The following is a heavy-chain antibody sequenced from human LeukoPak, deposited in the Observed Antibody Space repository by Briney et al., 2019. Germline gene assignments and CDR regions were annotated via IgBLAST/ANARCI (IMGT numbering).Heavy chain of an antibody. J-gene: IGHJ4*02. Sequence: SETLSLTCTVSGGSISSYYWSWIRQPPGKGLEWIGYIYYSGSTNYNPSLKSRVTISVDTSKNQFPLKLSSVTAADTAVYYCAREQDYYGSGVVFDYWGQGTLVTVSS. V-gene: IGHV4-59*01. CDR2: IYYSGST. CDR3: AREQDYYGSGVVFDY. D-gene: IGHD3-10*01. CDR1: GGSISSYY.